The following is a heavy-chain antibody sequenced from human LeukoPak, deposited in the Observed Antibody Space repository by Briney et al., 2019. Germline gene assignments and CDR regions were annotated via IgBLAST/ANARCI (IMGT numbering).Heavy chain of an antibody. Sequence: WASVKVSCKASGYTFTGCYMHWVRQAPGQGLEWMGWINPNSGGTNYAQKFQGRVTMTRDTSISTAYMELSRLRSDDTAVYYCARLLRFLEWVSYYGMDVWGQGTTVTVSS. CDR2: INPNSGGT. CDR3: ARLLRFLEWVSYYGMDV. D-gene: IGHD3-3*01. V-gene: IGHV1-2*02. J-gene: IGHJ6*02. CDR1: GYTFTGCY.